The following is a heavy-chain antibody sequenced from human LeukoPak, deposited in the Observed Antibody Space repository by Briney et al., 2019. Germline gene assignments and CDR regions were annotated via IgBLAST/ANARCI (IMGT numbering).Heavy chain of an antibody. D-gene: IGHD5-12*01. Sequence: GRSLRLSCAASGFTFSSYGMHWVAQAPGQGLETVAVIWYDGSSEYYADSVKGRFTISRDNSKNTLFLQMNSLRAEEMAVYYCARDVERECSGYDRDDSFDIWGQGTMVTVSS. CDR3: ARDVERECSGYDRDDSFDI. CDR1: GFTFSSYG. V-gene: IGHV3-33*01. J-gene: IGHJ3*02. CDR2: IWYDGSSE.